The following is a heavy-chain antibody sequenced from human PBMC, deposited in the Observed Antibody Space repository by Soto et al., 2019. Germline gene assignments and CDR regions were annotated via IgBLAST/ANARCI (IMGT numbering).Heavy chain of an antibody. D-gene: IGHD3-3*01. V-gene: IGHV1-3*01. Sequence: QVRLEQSGAEVRKPGASVKVSCKTSGFSLRSYAMHWVRQAPGQGPEWMGWINAGSGNTRYSEKFQGRVTITRDISAETVFMELNSLRSEDTAVYFCARIFGRGGNVFDPWGQGTLVTVSS. CDR2: INAGSGNT. J-gene: IGHJ5*02. CDR1: GFSLRSYA. CDR3: ARIFGRGGNVFDP.